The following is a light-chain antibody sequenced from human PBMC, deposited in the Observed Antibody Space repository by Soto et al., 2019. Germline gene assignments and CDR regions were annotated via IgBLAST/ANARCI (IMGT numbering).Light chain of an antibody. Sequence: QSVLTQPPSASGTPGQTGTITFSGSSSNIGSDYVFWYQQLPGTAPRLLIYRDIQRPSGVPDRFSGSKSCSSGSLAISALRSEDEDVYYCATWDGSRRGVVFGGGTKLTVL. CDR2: RDI. J-gene: IGLJ2*01. CDR3: ATWDGSRRGVV. V-gene: IGLV1-47*01. CDR1: SSNIGSDY.